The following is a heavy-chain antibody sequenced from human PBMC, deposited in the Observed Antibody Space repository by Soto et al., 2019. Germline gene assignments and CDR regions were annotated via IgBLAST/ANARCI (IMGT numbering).Heavy chain of an antibody. J-gene: IGHJ6*02. CDR1: GGSISSYY. Sequence: PSETLSLTCTVSGGSISSYYWSWIRQPPGKGLEWIGYIYYSGSTNYNPSLKSRVTISVDTSKNQFSLKLSSVTAADTAVYYCARDDGYVSYGMDVWGQGTTVTV. CDR3: ARDDGYVSYGMDV. D-gene: IGHD5-12*01. CDR2: IYYSGST. V-gene: IGHV4-59*01.